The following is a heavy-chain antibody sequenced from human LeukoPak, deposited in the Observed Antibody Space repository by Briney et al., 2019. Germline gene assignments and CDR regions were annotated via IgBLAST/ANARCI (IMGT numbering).Heavy chain of an antibody. Sequence: SQTLSLTCTVSGGSISSGGYYWSWIRQHPGKGLEWIGYIYYSGSTYYNPSLKSRVTISVDTSKNQFSLKLSSVTAADTAVYYCAREKLGDENWFDPWGQGTLVTVSS. CDR3: AREKLGDENWFDP. CDR1: GGSISSGGYY. V-gene: IGHV4-31*03. J-gene: IGHJ5*02. CDR2: IYYSGST. D-gene: IGHD2-21*02.